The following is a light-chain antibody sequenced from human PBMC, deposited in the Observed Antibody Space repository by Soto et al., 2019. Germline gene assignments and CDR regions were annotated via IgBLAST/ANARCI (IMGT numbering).Light chain of an antibody. Sequence: DIQLTQFLPTLSPSVGDKATITCGASQSIRYYLAWYQQMPGKAPKLLIYGASSLQSGVPSRFSGSGSGTDFTLTISSLQPDDFATYFCQHHNSYSQTFGQGTKV. J-gene: IGKJ1*01. CDR2: GAS. V-gene: IGKV1-5*01. CDR3: QHHNSYSQT. CDR1: QSIRYY.